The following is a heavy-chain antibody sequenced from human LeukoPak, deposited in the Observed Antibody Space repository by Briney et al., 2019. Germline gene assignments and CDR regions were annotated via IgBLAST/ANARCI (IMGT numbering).Heavy chain of an antibody. CDR1: GFTFSSYV. CDR3: AKDLSPYYYGSGPFDP. J-gene: IGHJ5*02. D-gene: IGHD3-10*01. V-gene: IGHV3-30*04. Sequence: SGGSLRLSCAASGFTFSSYVMHWVRQAPGKGLEWVAIISYDGSNEYYADSVKGRFTISRDNSKNTLYLQMNSLRAADMALYYCAKDLSPYYYGSGPFDPWGQGTLVTVSS. CDR2: ISYDGSNE.